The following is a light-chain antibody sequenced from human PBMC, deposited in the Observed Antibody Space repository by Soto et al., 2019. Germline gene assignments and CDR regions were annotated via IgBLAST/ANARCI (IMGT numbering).Light chain of an antibody. CDR2: AAS. V-gene: IGKV1-9*01. J-gene: IGKJ2*01. CDR3: QQLNSYPHT. CDR1: QGITSY. Sequence: DIQLTQSPSFLSASVGDRVTITCRASQGITSYLAWYQRKPGKAPKLLIYAASTLHSGVPARFSGSGSGTEFSLTISSLQPEDFATYYCQQLNSYPHTFGQGTKLEIK.